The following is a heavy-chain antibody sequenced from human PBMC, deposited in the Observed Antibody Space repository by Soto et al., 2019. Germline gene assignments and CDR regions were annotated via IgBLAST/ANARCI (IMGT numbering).Heavy chain of an antibody. CDR1: GFTFSDYY. CDR3: ARDRAVLVSRVKRATIFDY. D-gene: IGHD3-3*02. CDR2: ISSSGSTI. J-gene: IGHJ4*02. V-gene: IGHV3-11*01. Sequence: GGSLRLSCAASGFTFSDYYMSWIRQAPGKGLEWVSYISSSGSTIYYADSVKGRFTISRDNAKNSLYLQMNSLRAEDAAVYYWARDRAVLVSRVKRATIFDYWGQGTLVTVSS.